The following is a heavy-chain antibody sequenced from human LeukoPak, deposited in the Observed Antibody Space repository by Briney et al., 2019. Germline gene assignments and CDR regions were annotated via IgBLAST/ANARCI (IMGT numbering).Heavy chain of an antibody. V-gene: IGHV3-30-3*01. J-gene: IGHJ4*02. Sequence: GGSLRLSCAASGFTFSSYAMHWVRQAPGKGLEWVAVISYDGSNKYYADSVKGRFTIPRDNSKNTLYLQMNSLRAEDTAVYYCARAIVFTSSFDYWGQGTLVTVSS. CDR2: ISYDGSNK. CDR1: GFTFSSYA. CDR3: ARAIVFTSSFDY. D-gene: IGHD1-26*01.